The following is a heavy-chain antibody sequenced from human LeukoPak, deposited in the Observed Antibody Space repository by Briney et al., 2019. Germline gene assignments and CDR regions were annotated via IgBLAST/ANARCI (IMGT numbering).Heavy chain of an antibody. CDR1: GFTFSSYA. V-gene: IGHV3-23*01. CDR3: VKDGYYDSSGYWGD. J-gene: IGHJ4*02. CDR2: ISGSGGST. D-gene: IGHD3-22*01. Sequence: GGSLRLSCAASGFTFSSYAMSWVRQAPGKGLEWVSAISGSGGSTYYADSVKGRFTISRDNSKNTLYLQMNSLRAEDTAVYYCVKDGYYDSSGYWGDWGQGTLVTVSS.